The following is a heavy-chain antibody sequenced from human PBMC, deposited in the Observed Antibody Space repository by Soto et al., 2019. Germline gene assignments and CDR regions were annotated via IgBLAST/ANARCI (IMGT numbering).Heavy chain of an antibody. J-gene: IGHJ6*02. V-gene: IGHV3-48*03. CDR3: ARDKEAGSFFPYYYGMDV. CDR2: ISSSGSTI. D-gene: IGHD6-13*01. Sequence: EVQLVESGGGLVQPGGSLRLSCATSGFTFSSYEMNWVRQAPGKGLEWVSYISSSGSTIYYADSVKGRFTISRDNAKNSLYLQMDSLRAEDTAVYYCARDKEAGSFFPYYYGMDVWGQGTTVTVSS. CDR1: GFTFSSYE.